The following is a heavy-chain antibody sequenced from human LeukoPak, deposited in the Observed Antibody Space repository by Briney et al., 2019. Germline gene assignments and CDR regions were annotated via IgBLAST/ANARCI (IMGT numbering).Heavy chain of an antibody. Sequence: PGGSLRLSCAASGFTVSSNYMSWVRQAPGKGLECVSLIYRGGSTYYADSVKGRFTISRDNSKNTLYLQMNSLRAEDTAVYYCASGEVFDYWGQGTLVTVSS. J-gene: IGHJ4*02. CDR3: ASGEVFDY. V-gene: IGHV3-53*01. D-gene: IGHD3-10*01. CDR2: IYRGGST. CDR1: GFTVSSNY.